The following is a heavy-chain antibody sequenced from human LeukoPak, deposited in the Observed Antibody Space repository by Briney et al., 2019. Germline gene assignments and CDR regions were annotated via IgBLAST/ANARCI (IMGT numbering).Heavy chain of an antibody. CDR2: IWYDGSNK. V-gene: IGHV3-30*02. Sequence: GGSLRLSCAASGFTFSSYAMHWVRQAPGKGLEWVAVIWYDGSNKYYADSVKGRFTNSRDNSKNTLYLQMNSLRAEDTAVYYCAKDPHSSGSGYFDYWGQGTLVTVSS. CDR1: GFTFSSYA. D-gene: IGHD6-19*01. J-gene: IGHJ4*02. CDR3: AKDPHSSGSGYFDY.